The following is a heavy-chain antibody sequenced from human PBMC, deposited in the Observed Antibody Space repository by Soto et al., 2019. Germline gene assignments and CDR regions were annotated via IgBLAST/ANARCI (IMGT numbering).Heavy chain of an antibody. CDR3: ARKQWVVPNWFDP. CDR1: GGSISSSYW. V-gene: IGHV4-4*02. CDR2: MYHSGST. Sequence: QVQLQESGPGLVKPSGTLSLTCAVSGGSISSSYWWSWVRQPPGKGLEWIGEMYHSGSTNYNPSLKNLYTISVDKSKNQFSLRVSSVTAADTAVYYCARKQWVVPNWFDPWGQGILVTVSS. D-gene: IGHD6-19*01. J-gene: IGHJ5*02.